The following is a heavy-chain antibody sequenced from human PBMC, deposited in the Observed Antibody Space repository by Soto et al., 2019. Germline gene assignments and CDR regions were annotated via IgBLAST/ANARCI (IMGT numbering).Heavy chain of an antibody. Sequence: QVQLVQSGTEVKKPGASVKVSCKASGYTFTSYGITWVRQAPGQGLEWMGWISTYNGNTNYAQKLQGRVTMTTDTSTSTAYMELRSLRSDDTAGYYCARDWPGYYDSRGSYFDSWGQGTLVTVSS. CDR2: ISTYNGNT. CDR1: GYTFTSYG. J-gene: IGHJ4*02. V-gene: IGHV1-18*04. CDR3: ARDWPGYYDSRGSYFDS. D-gene: IGHD3-22*01.